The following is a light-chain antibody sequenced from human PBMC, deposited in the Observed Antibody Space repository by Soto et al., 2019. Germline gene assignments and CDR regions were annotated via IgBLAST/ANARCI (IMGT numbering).Light chain of an antibody. CDR3: NSHAGSNNLGV. Sequence: QSALTQPASVSGSPGQSITISCTGTSSDVGAYDYVSWYQQHPGKAPKLLIYEVNERPSGVPDRFSGSKSGNTASLTVSGLQAEDEADYYCNSHAGSNNLGVFGGGTKLTVL. CDR1: SSDVGAYDY. V-gene: IGLV2-8*01. J-gene: IGLJ3*02. CDR2: EVN.